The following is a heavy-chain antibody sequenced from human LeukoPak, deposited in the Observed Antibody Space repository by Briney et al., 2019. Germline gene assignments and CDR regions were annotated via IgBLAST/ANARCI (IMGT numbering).Heavy chain of an antibody. V-gene: IGHV5-51*01. CDR3: ARSLVEMATIEGFGY. D-gene: IGHD5-24*01. J-gene: IGHJ4*02. Sequence: GESLKISCEGSGYSFTSYWIGWVRQMPGKGLEWMGIIYPGDSDTRYSPSFQGQVTISADKSISTAYLQWSSLKASDTAMYYCARSLVEMATIEGFGYWGQGTLVTVSS. CDR2: IYPGDSDT. CDR1: GYSFTSYW.